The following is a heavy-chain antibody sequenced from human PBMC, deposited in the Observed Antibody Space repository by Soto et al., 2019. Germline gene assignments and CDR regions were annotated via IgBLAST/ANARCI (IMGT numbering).Heavy chain of an antibody. V-gene: IGHV4-59*01. J-gene: IGHJ6*02. D-gene: IGHD2-21*02. CDR2: MYNTGST. CDR1: GASISSYY. CDR3: ARDLWGYCGADCYPLDV. Sequence: PSVTLSLTCTVSGASISSYYWSWIRQPPGKGLEWIGYMYNTGSTIYNPSLKSRVTISVDTSKNQFSLKLNSVTAADTAVYYCARDLWGYCGADCYPLDVWGQGTTVTVS.